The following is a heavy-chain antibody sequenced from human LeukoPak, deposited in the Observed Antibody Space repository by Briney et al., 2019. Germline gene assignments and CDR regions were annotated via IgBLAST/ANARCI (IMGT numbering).Heavy chain of an antibody. CDR2: VYYIGTT. D-gene: IGHD6-6*01. J-gene: IGHJ5*02. CDR3: ARNTSSSPWFDP. Sequence: SETLSLTCTVSGGSIKSPTSYWSWIRQAPGKGLEWIGNVYYIGTTTYNSSLQSRVTISVDTSKNQFSLEMASVPPEDTALYYCARNTSSSPWFDPWGQGTLVIVSS. CDR1: GGSIKSPTSY. V-gene: IGHV4-61*01.